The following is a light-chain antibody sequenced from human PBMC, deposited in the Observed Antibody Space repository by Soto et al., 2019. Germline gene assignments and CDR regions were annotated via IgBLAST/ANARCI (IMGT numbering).Light chain of an antibody. CDR1: QSVGND. J-gene: IGKJ4*01. V-gene: IGKV3-11*01. CDR3: QQRNSWPPT. CDR2: YAS. Sequence: EIVLTQSPATLSLSPGDRATLSCRASQSVGNDLVWYHQKRGQAPRVLIYYASNRATWIPARFSGSGSGTDFTLTISGLKPEDLAFYYCQQRNSWPPTFGGGTRVEIK.